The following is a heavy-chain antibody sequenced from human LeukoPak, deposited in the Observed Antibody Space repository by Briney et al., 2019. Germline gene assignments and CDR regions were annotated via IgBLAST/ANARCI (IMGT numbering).Heavy chain of an antibody. D-gene: IGHD3-9*01. V-gene: IGHV1-18*01. J-gene: IGHJ5*02. CDR3: ASHAIDDILTGDDH. CDR1: GYTFTSYG. Sequence: ASVKVSFKASGYTFTSYGISLVRQAPGQGLEGVGWISAYNGNTNYAQKLQGRVTMITATSTSTAYLELRSLRSDDTAVYYCASHAIDDILTGDDHWGQGTLVTVSS. CDR2: ISAYNGNT.